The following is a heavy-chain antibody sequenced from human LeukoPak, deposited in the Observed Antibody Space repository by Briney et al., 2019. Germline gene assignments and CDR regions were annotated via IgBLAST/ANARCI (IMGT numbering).Heavy chain of an antibody. CDR2: ISSSSSYI. V-gene: IGHV3-21*04. D-gene: IGHD3-10*01. CDR1: GFTFSSYS. CDR3: AKDRSGRFGELPNDY. Sequence: GGSLRLSCAASGFTFSSYSMNWVRQAPGKGLEWVSSISSSSSYIYYADSVKGRFTISRDNAKNSLYLQMNSLRAEDTAVYYCAKDRSGRFGELPNDYWGQGTLVTVSS. J-gene: IGHJ4*02.